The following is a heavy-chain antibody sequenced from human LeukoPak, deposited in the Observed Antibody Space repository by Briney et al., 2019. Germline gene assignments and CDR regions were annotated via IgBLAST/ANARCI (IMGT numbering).Heavy chain of an antibody. J-gene: IGHJ3*02. V-gene: IGHV3-48*01. Sequence: GGSLRLSCAASGFTFSSYSMNWVRQAPGKGLEWVSYISSSSTIYYADSVKGRFTISRDNAKNSLYLQMNSLRAEDTAVYYCARGPRGYYYETYPDAFDIWGQGTMVTVSS. CDR2: ISSSSTI. CDR1: GFTFSSYS. D-gene: IGHD3-22*01. CDR3: ARGPRGYYYETYPDAFDI.